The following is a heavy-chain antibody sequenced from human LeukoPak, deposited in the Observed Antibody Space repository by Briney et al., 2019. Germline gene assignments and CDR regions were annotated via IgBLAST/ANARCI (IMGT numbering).Heavy chain of an antibody. J-gene: IGHJ4*02. D-gene: IGHD3-10*01. CDR3: ARDAHIVRGVNPLDY. V-gene: IGHV3-74*01. CDR1: GFTFSSYW. CDR2: INSDGSST. Sequence: GGSLRLSCAASGFTFSSYWMHWVRQAPGKGLVWVSRINSDGSSTSYANSVKGRFTISRDNAKNSLYLQMNSLRDEDTAVYYCARDAHIVRGVNPLDYWGQGTLVTVSS.